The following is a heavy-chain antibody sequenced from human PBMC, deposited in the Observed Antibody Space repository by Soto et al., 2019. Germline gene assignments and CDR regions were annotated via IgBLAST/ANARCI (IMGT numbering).Heavy chain of an antibody. V-gene: IGHV4-34*01. CDR3: ASRGGTLYHWFDP. CDR1: GGSFSGYY. D-gene: IGHD2-8*01. CDR2: INHSGST. Sequence: QVQLQQWGAGLLKPSETLSLTCAVYGGSFSGYYWSWIRQPPGKGLEWIGEINHSGSTNYNPSLKSRLTLSVDTCRTQFSLKLSSVSAADTAVYYGASRGGTLYHWFDPWGQGTLVTVSS. J-gene: IGHJ5*02.